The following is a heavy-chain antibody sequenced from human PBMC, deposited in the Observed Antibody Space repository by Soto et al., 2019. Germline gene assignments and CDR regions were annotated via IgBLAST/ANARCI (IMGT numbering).Heavy chain of an antibody. CDR2: IIPIFGTA. CDR3: ASYSSGWDANYYYGMDI. J-gene: IGHJ6*02. D-gene: IGHD6-19*01. CDR1: GGTFSSYA. Sequence: RASVKVSCKASGGTFSSYAISWVRQAPGQGNEWMGGIIPIFGTANYAQKFQGRVTINADESTSTAYMELSSLRSEDTAVYYCASYSSGWDANYYYGMDIWGQGTTVTVSS. V-gene: IGHV1-69*13.